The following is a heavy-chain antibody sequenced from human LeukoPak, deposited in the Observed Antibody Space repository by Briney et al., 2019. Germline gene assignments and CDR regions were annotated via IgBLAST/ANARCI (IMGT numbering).Heavy chain of an antibody. CDR3: TRDFGRSSYYFDF. CDR1: GFDFSGFS. Sequence: PGGSLRLSCVVSGFDFSGFSMSWVRQAPGKGLEWVAIMHEYGSQIFYVDSVKGRFIISRDNARNSLYLQMNNLRAEDTAVYYCTRDFGRSSYYFDFWGQGTLVTVSS. D-gene: IGHD3-3*01. CDR2: MHEYGSQI. J-gene: IGHJ4*02. V-gene: IGHV3-7*01.